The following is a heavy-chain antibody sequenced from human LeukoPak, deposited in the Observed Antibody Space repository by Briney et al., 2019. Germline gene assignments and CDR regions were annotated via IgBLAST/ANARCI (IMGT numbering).Heavy chain of an antibody. CDR2: TYSGGHT. CDR3: ARGRRYCSNPNCYAELDY. Sequence: GSLRLSCAASGFTVSSSYMSWVRQAPGRGLEWASITYSGGHTYYADSVKGRLTVSRDNSRNTLYLQMDSLRAEDTAVYYCARGRRYCSNPNCYAELDYWGQGTLVTVSS. V-gene: IGHV3-53*01. CDR1: GFTVSSSY. J-gene: IGHJ4*02. D-gene: IGHD2-2*01.